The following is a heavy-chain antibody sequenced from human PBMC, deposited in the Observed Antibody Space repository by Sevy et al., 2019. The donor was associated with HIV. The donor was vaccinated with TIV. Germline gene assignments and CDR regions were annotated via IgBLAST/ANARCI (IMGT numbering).Heavy chain of an antibody. CDR2: IIAGNGNT. V-gene: IGHV1-3*01. CDR1: GYTFSSYE. D-gene: IGHD5-12*01. Sequence: ASVKVSCKASGYTFSSYEIHWVRQAPGQTLEWMGWIIAGNGNTKYSQKFQGRVTITRDTSASTAYMELSSLRPEDTAVYYCARVFSGYDFAFDIWGQGTMVTVSS. J-gene: IGHJ3*02. CDR3: ARVFSGYDFAFDI.